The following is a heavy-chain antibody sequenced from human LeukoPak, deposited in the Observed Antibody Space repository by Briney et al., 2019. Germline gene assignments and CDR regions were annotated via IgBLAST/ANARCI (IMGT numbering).Heavy chain of an antibody. CDR3: ARESGYHGSGFDP. J-gene: IGHJ5*02. Sequence: GGSPRLSCAASGFTFSSYWMHWVRQGPGKGLVWVSRIKSDGSSKSYADSVKGRFTISRDNAKNTLYLQMNSLRDEDTAVYYCARESGYHGSGFDPWGQGTLVTVSS. CDR1: GFTFSSYW. V-gene: IGHV3-74*01. CDR2: IKSDGSSK. D-gene: IGHD3-10*01.